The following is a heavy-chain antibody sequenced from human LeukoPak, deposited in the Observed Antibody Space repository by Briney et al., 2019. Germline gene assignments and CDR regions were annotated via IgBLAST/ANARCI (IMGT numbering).Heavy chain of an antibody. D-gene: IGHD2-2*01. CDR2: ISSSSSYI. J-gene: IGHJ6*03. Sequence: GGSLRLSCAASGFTFSSYGMNWVRQAPGKGLEWVSSISSSSSYIYYADSVKGRFTISRDNAKNSLYLQMNSLRAEDTAVYYCARSGGSTVFDYMDVWGKGTTVTVSS. CDR1: GFTFSSYG. CDR3: ARSGGSTVFDYMDV. V-gene: IGHV3-21*01.